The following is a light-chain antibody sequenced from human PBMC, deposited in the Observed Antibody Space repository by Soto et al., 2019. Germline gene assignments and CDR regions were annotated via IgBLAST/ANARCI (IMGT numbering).Light chain of an antibody. CDR1: QTISSW. CDR2: KAS. Sequence: DIQMTQSHSTLSGSVGDRVTITCRASQTISSWLAWYQQKPGKAPKLLIYKASTLKSGVPSRFNGSGSGTEFTLTISSLQPDDFATYYFQHYNSYSEAFGQGTKVELK. J-gene: IGKJ1*01. V-gene: IGKV1-5*03. CDR3: QHYNSYSEA.